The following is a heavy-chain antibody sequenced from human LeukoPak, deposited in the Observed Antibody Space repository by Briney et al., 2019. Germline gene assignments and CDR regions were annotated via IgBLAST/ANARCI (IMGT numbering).Heavy chain of an antibody. CDR1: GFTFNNFW. Sequence: GGSLRLSCAASGFTFNNFWMHWVRQAPGKGLVWVSRMNSDGSDTSYADSVKGRFTISRDNSKNTLYLQMNSLRAEDTAVYYCAKVGKQWLVQETYYFDYWGQGTLVTVSS. J-gene: IGHJ4*02. V-gene: IGHV3-74*01. CDR2: MNSDGSDT. CDR3: AKVGKQWLVQETYYFDY. D-gene: IGHD6-19*01.